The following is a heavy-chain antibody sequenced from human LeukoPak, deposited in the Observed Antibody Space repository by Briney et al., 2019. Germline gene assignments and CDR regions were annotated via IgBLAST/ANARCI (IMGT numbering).Heavy chain of an antibody. CDR1: GGSISTSNYY. V-gene: IGHV4-39*01. CDR3: ARLHYYDSSGYYYVPYFDY. CDR2: IYYSGST. J-gene: IGHJ4*02. D-gene: IGHD3-22*01. Sequence: SETLSLTCTVSGGSISTSNYYWGWIRQPPGKGLEWIGSIYYSGSTYYNPSLKSRVTISVDTSKNQFSLKLSSVTAADTAVYYCARLHYYDSSGYYYVPYFDYWGQGTLVTVSS.